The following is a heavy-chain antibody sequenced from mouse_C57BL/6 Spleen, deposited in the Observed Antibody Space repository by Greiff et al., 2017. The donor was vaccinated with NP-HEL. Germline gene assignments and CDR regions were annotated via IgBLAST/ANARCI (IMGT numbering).Heavy chain of an antibody. CDR3: ARGQFYYYGSSPFAY. J-gene: IGHJ3*01. D-gene: IGHD1-1*01. Sequence: VQLQQSGAELVRPGTSVKVSCKASGYAFTNYLLEWVKQRPGQGLEWIGVINPGSGGTNYNEKFKGKATLTADKSSSTAYMQLSSLTSEDSAVYFCARGQFYYYGSSPFAYWGQGTLVTVSA. CDR2: INPGSGGT. V-gene: IGHV1-54*01. CDR1: GYAFTNYL.